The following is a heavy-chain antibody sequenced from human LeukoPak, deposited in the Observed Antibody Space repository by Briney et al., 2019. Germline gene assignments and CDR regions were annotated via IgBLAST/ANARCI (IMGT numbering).Heavy chain of an antibody. V-gene: IGHV4-59*01. Sequence: PSETLSLTCTVSGGSISSYYWSWIRQPPGKGLEWIGYIYYSGSTNYNPSLKSRVTISVDTSKNQFSLKLSSVTAADTAVYYCARDKSGPYCSGGSCYYYYGMDVWGQETTVTVSS. D-gene: IGHD2-15*01. CDR2: IYYSGST. CDR3: ARDKSGPYCSGGSCYYYYGMDV. CDR1: GGSISSYY. J-gene: IGHJ6*02.